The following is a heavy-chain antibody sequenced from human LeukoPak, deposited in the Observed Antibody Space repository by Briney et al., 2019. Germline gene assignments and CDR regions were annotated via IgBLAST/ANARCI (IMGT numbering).Heavy chain of an antibody. V-gene: IGHV4-31*03. CDR3: ARLYDYYFDY. Sequence: PSETLSLTCTVSGSSISSGGYYWSWIRQHPEKGLEWIGYIYYSGSTYYNPSLKSRVTVSVDTSKNQFSLKLSSVTAADTAVYYCARLYDYYFDYWGQGTLVTVSS. J-gene: IGHJ4*02. D-gene: IGHD5/OR15-5a*01. CDR2: IYYSGST. CDR1: GSSISSGGYY.